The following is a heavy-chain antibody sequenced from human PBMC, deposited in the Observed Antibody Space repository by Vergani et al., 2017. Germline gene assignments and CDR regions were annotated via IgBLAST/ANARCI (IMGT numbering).Heavy chain of an antibody. D-gene: IGHD1-1*01. Sequence: QVHLVESGGGVVQPGRSLRLSCVVSGFTSSYYGMHWVRQAPGKGLEWVAGISYDGTQKYYADSVKGRFTISRDNSKSTLYLQMNSLRTEDTAVYYSATKSCGTPGCQIGYFREWGQGTLVTVSS. CDR3: ATKSCGTPGCQIGYFRE. CDR1: GFTSSYYG. J-gene: IGHJ1*01. CDR2: ISYDGTQK. V-gene: IGHV3-30*03.